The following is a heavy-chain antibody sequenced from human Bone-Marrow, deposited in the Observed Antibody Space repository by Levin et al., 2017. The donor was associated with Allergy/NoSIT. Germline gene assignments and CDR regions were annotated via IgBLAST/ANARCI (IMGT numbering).Heavy chain of an antibody. Sequence: LSLTCAASGFTFSTYWMTWIRQAPGRGLEWVANIKEDGSEEYYVDSVKGRFTISRDNTHNSLFLQMDSLRVEDTAVYFCARDRLAARSGIDYWGQGTLVIVSS. J-gene: IGHJ4*02. V-gene: IGHV3-7*01. CDR3: ARDRLAARSGIDY. CDR2: IKEDGSEE. CDR1: GFTFSTYW. D-gene: IGHD6-6*01.